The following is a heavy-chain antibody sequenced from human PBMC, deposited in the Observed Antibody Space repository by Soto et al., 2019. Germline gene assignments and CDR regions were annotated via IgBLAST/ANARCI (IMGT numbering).Heavy chain of an antibody. D-gene: IGHD2-15*01. V-gene: IGHV3-74*01. CDR1: GFTFSSYW. CDR2: INSDGSSS. Sequence: GGSLRLSCAASGFTFSSYWMHWVRQAPGKGLVWVSRINSDGSSSSYADSVKGRFTISRDNAKNTLYLQMNSLRAEDTAVYYCVRTSLVVAAATREDYWGQGTLVTVSS. CDR3: VRTSLVVAAATREDY. J-gene: IGHJ4*02.